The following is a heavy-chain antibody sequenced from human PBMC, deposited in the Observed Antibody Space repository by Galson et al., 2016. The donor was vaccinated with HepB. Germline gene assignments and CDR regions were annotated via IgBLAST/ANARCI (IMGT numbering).Heavy chain of an antibody. CDR1: GYNFARNS. Sequence: QSGAEVKKPGESLTISCKGSGYNFARNSISCVRQMPGEGLEWMGKIDPRESYTNYSPSFRGHVTISSDKSLNTAYLMWSSLKASDTAIYFCARHKGRLEDSFDFWGHGTPITVSS. J-gene: IGHJ4*01. D-gene: IGHD2-15*01. V-gene: IGHV5-10-1*01. CDR2: IDPRESYT. CDR3: ARHKGRLEDSFDF.